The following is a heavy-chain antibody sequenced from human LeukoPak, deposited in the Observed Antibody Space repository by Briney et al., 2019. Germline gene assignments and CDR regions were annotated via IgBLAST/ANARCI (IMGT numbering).Heavy chain of an antibody. V-gene: IGHV4-39*01. CDR2: IYYSGST. Sequence: SSETLSLTCTVSGGSISSSSYYWGWIRQPPGKGLEWIGSIYYSGSTYYNPSLKSRVTISVDTSKNQFSLKLSSVTAADTAVYYCARQGTFHYYDSSVIGFDYWGQGTLVTVSS. CDR3: ARQGTFHYYDSSVIGFDY. CDR1: GGSISSSSYY. J-gene: IGHJ4*02. D-gene: IGHD3-22*01.